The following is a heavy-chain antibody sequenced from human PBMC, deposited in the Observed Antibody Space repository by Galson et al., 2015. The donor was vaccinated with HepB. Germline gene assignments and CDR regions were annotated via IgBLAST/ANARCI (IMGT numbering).Heavy chain of an antibody. CDR3: ARAVGYKHHFDY. Sequence: ETLSLTCTVSGGSISSYYWSWIRQPPGKGLEWIGYIYYSGSTNYNPSLKSRVTISVDTSKNQFSLKLSSVTAADTAVYYCARAVGYKHHFDYWGQGTLVTVSS. CDR2: IYYSGST. J-gene: IGHJ4*02. V-gene: IGHV4-59*01. CDR1: GGSISSYY. D-gene: IGHD5-24*01.